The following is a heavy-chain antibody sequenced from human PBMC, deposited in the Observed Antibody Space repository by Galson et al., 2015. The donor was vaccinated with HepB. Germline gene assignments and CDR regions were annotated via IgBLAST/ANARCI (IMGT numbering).Heavy chain of an antibody. J-gene: IGHJ6*02. CDR1: GFTFSSYA. D-gene: IGHD2-2*01. CDR2: ISGSGGST. Sequence: LRLSCAASGFTFSSYAMSWVRQAPGKGLEWVSAISGSGGSTYYADSVKGRFTISRDNSKNTLYLQMNSLRAEDTAVYYCAKDLVVVPAASGEVTYYYYYGMDVWGQGTTVTVSS. CDR3: AKDLVVVPAASGEVTYYYYYGMDV. V-gene: IGHV3-23*01.